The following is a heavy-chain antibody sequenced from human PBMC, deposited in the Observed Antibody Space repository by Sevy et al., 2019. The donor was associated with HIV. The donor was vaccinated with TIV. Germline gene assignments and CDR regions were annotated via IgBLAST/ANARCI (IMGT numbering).Heavy chain of an antibody. J-gene: IGHJ4*02. V-gene: IGHV1-24*01. CDR1: GYTLTELS. CDR3: ATLSIAVAGDFDY. CDR2: FDPEDGET. D-gene: IGHD6-19*01. Sequence: ASVKVSYKVSGYTLTELSMHWVRQAPGKGLEWMGGFDPEDGETIYAQKFQGRVTMTEDTSTDTAYMELSSLRSEDTAVYYCATLSIAVAGDFDYWGQGTLVTVSS.